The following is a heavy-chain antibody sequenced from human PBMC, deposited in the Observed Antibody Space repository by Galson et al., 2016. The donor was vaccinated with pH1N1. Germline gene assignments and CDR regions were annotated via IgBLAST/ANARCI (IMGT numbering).Heavy chain of an antibody. D-gene: IGHD1-1*01. CDR2: IYLDDSDT. CDR1: GYGFPTSW. J-gene: IGHJ6*03. Sequence: QSGAEVKKPGESLKISCKGSGYGFPTSWIGWVRQMPGKGLEWMGSIYLDDSDTRYSPSFQGQVTISADKSIRTTNLQWSSLKASDTAMYYCARHVALDPPVEYYYIDVWGKGTTVMVSS. CDR3: ARHVALDPPVEYYYIDV. V-gene: IGHV5-51*01.